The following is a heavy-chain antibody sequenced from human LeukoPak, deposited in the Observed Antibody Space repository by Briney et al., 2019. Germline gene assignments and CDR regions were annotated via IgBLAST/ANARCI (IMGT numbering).Heavy chain of an antibody. Sequence: ASVKVSCKASGYTFTSYDINWVRQAPGQGLDWMGWMNPSSGNTGYAQKFQGRVTMTRNISISTAYMELSSLRSEDTAVYHCARLRTTVGLLDYWGQGTLVTVSS. CDR3: ARLRTTVGLLDY. CDR1: GYTFTSYD. CDR2: MNPSSGNT. D-gene: IGHD4-23*01. V-gene: IGHV1-8*02. J-gene: IGHJ4*02.